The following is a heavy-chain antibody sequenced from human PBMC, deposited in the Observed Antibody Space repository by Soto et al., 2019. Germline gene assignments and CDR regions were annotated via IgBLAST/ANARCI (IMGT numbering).Heavy chain of an antibody. CDR3: TTATVTTPTPPYYYGMDV. Sequence: EVQLVESGGGLVQPGGSLKLSCAASGFTFSGSAMHWVRQASGKGLEWVGRIRSKANSYATAYAASVKGRFTISRDDSKNTAYLQMNSLKTEDTAVYYCTTATVTTPTPPYYYGMDVWGQGTTVTVSS. D-gene: IGHD4-4*01. CDR2: IRSKANSYAT. J-gene: IGHJ6*02. CDR1: GFTFSGSA. V-gene: IGHV3-73*01.